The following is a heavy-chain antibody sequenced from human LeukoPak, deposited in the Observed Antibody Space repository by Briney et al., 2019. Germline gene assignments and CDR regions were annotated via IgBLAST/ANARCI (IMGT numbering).Heavy chain of an antibody. CDR3: ATLIPAAIRYVAFDI. CDR2: IYTSGST. J-gene: IGHJ3*02. V-gene: IGHV4-61*02. CDR1: GGSISSGSYY. D-gene: IGHD2-2*02. Sequence: PSETLSLTCTVSGGSISSGSYYWSWIRQPAGKGLEWIGRIYTSGSTNYNPSLKSRVTISVDTSKNQFSLKLSSVTAADTAVYYCATLIPAAIRYVAFDIWGQGTMVTVSS.